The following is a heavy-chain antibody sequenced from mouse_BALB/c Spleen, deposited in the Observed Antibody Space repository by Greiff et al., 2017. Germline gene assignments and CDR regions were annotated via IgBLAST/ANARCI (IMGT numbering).Heavy chain of an antibody. CDR2: ISNGGGST. D-gene: IGHD1-1*01. J-gene: IGHJ4*01. Sequence: EVQLVESGGGLVQPGGSLKLSCAASGFTFSSYTMSWVRQTPEKRLEWVAYISNGGGSTYYPDTVKGRFTISRDNAKNTLYLQMSSLKSEDTAMYYCARHYGSDMDYWGQGTSVTVSA. V-gene: IGHV5-12-2*01. CDR3: ARHYGSDMDY. CDR1: GFTFSSYT.